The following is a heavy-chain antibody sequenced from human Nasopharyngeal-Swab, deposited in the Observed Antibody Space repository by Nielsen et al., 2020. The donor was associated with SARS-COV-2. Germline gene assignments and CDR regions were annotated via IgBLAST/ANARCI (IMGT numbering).Heavy chain of an antibody. Sequence: SETLSLTCTVSGGSISSSSYYWSWIRQPPGKGLEWIGEINHSGSTNYNPSLKSRVTISVDTSKNQFSLKLSSVTAADTAVYYCARGRCSSTSCRGCSGGSCYYGMDVWGQGTTVTVSS. V-gene: IGHV4-39*07. CDR3: ARGRCSSTSCRGCSGGSCYYGMDV. CDR2: INHSGST. CDR1: GGSISSSSYY. D-gene: IGHD2-2*01. J-gene: IGHJ6*02.